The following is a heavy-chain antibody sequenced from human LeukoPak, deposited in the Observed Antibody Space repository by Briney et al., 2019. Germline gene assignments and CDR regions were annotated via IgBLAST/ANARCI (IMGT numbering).Heavy chain of an antibody. CDR2: ITTAGGTT. CDR1: GFTFSSYW. J-gene: IGHJ3*01. D-gene: IGHD6-19*01. CDR3: AKSLLQWDAFDL. Sequence: GGSLRLSCAASGFTFSSYWMSWVRQAPGKGLECISTITTAGGTTYYTDSVKGRFTISRDNSKDTLYLQMDSLRAEDTAVYYCAKSLLQWDAFDLWGQGTVVTVSS. V-gene: IGHV3-23*01.